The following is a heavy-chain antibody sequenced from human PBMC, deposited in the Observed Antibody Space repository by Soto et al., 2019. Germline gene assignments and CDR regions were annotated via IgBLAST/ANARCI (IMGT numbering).Heavy chain of an antibody. Sequence: GGSLRLSCAASGFTFSSYAMSWVRQAPGKGLEWVSAISGSGGSTYYADSVKGRFTISRDNSKNTLYLQMNSLRAEDTAVYYCTKDGNPIPYLTGYYRLGWFDPWGQGTLVTVSS. CDR3: TKDGNPIPYLTGYYRLGWFDP. J-gene: IGHJ5*02. D-gene: IGHD3-9*01. CDR2: ISGSGGST. CDR1: GFTFSSYA. V-gene: IGHV3-23*01.